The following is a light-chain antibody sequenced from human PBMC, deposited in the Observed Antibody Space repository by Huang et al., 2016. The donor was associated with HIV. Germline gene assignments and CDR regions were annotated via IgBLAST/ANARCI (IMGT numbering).Light chain of an antibody. CDR1: LSVGSH. CDR3: QQYDNWPLT. Sequence: EIVITQSPSTLSVSPGETATLSCRASLSVGSHLAWYQQKPGQAPRLLSYVAFTRATDSPARFTGSKSGTEFTLTISSLQSEDFAVYYCQQYDNWPLTFGGGTNVEI. CDR2: VAF. J-gene: IGKJ4*01. V-gene: IGKV3-15*01.